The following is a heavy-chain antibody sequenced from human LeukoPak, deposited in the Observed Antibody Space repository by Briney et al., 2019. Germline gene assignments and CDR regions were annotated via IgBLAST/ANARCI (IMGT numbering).Heavy chain of an antibody. V-gene: IGHV1-69*05. CDR2: IIPIFGTA. Sequence: SVKVSCKASGGTFSSYAISWVRQAPGQGLEWMGGIIPIFGTANYAQKFQGRVTITTDESTSTASMELSSMRSEDTAVYYCARGEGYSGYDRRGYFYYYMDVWGKGTTVTVSS. CDR1: GGTFSSYA. J-gene: IGHJ6*03. D-gene: IGHD5-12*01. CDR3: ARGEGYSGYDRRGYFYYYMDV.